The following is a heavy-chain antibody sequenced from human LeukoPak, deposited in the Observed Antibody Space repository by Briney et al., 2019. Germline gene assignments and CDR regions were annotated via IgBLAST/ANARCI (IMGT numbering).Heavy chain of an antibody. CDR3: AKGAGVGFDY. CDR2: IQYGGSNK. V-gene: IGHV3-30*02. Sequence: GGSLRLSCAASGFSFRSCGMHWVRRAPGKGLEWVTFIQYGGSNKYYTDSAKGRFSISRDNSKNTLYLQMNNLRAEDTAVYYCAKGAGVGFDYWGQGTLVTVSS. D-gene: IGHD3-3*01. CDR1: GFSFRSCG. J-gene: IGHJ4*02.